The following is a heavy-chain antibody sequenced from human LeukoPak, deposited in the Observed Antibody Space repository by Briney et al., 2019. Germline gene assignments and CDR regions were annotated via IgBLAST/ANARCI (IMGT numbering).Heavy chain of an antibody. CDR3: ARDPGSGWYWGWFDP. V-gene: IGHV4-59*01. Sequence: SETLSHTCTVSGGSISSYYWSWIRQPPGKGLEWIGYIYYSGSANYNPSLKSRVTISVDTSKNQFSLKLSSVTAADTAVYYCARDPGSGWYWGWFDPWGQGTLVTVSS. D-gene: IGHD6-19*01. CDR1: GGSISSYY. J-gene: IGHJ5*02. CDR2: IYYSGSA.